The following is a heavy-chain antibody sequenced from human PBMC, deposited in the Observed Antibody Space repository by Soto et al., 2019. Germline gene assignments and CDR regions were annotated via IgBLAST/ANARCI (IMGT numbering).Heavy chain of an antibody. CDR2: IYYSGST. CDR1: GGSISSYY. Sequence: SETLSLTCTVSGGSISSYYWSWIRQPPGKGLEWIGYIYYSGSTNYNPSLKSRVTISVDTSKNQFSLKLSSVTAADTAVYYCAREGRSEGNYYYYYYMDVWGKGTTVTVSS. V-gene: IGHV4-59*01. J-gene: IGHJ6*03. CDR3: AREGRSEGNYYYYYYMDV.